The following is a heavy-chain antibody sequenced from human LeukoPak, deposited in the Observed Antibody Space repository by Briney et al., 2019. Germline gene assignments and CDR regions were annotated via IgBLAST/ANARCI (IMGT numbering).Heavy chain of an antibody. Sequence: SETLSLTCTVSGGSVSSGSYYWSWIRQPPGKGLEWIGYIYYSGSTNYNPSLKSRVTISVDTSKNQFSLKLSSVAAAATDVYYCARVEAIMTGYSMGYWGQGTLVTVSS. CDR2: IYYSGST. V-gene: IGHV4-61*01. D-gene: IGHD3-9*01. J-gene: IGHJ4*02. CDR3: ARVEAIMTGYSMGY. CDR1: GGSVSSGSYY.